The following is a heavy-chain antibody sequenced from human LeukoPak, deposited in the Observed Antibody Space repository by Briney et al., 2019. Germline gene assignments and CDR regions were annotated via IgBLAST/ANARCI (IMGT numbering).Heavy chain of an antibody. CDR1: GYTFTSYD. J-gene: IGHJ1*01. CDR3: TRGGPVAGTHKYFQH. CDR2: MNPNNGNT. Sequence: ASVKVSCKASGYTFTSYDSNWVRQATGQGLEWMGWMNPNNGNTHYAQKFQGRVTLTRNTSISTANMELSSLRSEDTAVYYCTRGGPVAGTHKYFQHWGQGTLVTVSS. D-gene: IGHD6-19*01. V-gene: IGHV1-8*01.